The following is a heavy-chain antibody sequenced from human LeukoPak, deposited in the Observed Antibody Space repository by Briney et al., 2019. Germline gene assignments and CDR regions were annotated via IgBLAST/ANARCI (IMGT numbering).Heavy chain of an antibody. CDR2: IYYSGST. V-gene: IGHV4-61*01. J-gene: IGHJ6*03. D-gene: IGHD3-10*01. CDR3: ARVRMGIGFGNYYMDV. Sequence: SETLSLTCTVSGGSISSSNYYWSWIRQPPGKGLEWIGYIYYSGSTNYNPSLKSRVTISVDTSKNQFSLKLSSVTAADTAVYYCARVRMGIGFGNYYMDVWGKGTTVTISS. CDR1: GGSISSSNYY.